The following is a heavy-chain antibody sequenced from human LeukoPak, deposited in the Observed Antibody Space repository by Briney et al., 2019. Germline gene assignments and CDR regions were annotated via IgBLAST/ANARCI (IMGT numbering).Heavy chain of an antibody. V-gene: IGHV3-43*01. J-gene: IGHJ4*02. D-gene: IGHD3-22*01. Sequence: GGSLRLSCAASGFTFDDYTMHWVRQAPGKGLEWVSLISWDGGSTYYADSVKGRFTISRDNSKNSLYLQMNSLRTEDTALYYCAKANQPWNDSSGSDYWGQGTLVTVSS. CDR1: GFTFDDYT. CDR3: AKANQPWNDSSGSDY. CDR2: ISWDGGST.